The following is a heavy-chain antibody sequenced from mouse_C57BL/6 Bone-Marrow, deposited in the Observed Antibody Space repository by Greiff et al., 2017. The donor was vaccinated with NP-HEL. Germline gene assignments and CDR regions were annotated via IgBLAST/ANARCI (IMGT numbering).Heavy chain of an antibody. J-gene: IGHJ4*01. CDR3: ARERGGNEDYYAMDY. D-gene: IGHD1-1*02. Sequence: QVQLQQPGAELVMPGASVKLSCKASGYTFTSYWMPWVKQRPGQGLEWIGEIDPSDSYTTYNQKFKGKSTLTVDKSSSTAYMQLSSLTSEDSAVYYCARERGGNEDYYAMDYWGQGTSVTVSS. CDR1: GYTFTSYW. CDR2: IDPSDSYT. V-gene: IGHV1-69*01.